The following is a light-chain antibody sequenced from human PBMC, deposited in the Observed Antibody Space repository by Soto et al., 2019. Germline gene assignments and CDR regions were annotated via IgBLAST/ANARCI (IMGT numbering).Light chain of an antibody. V-gene: IGKV1D-8*01. Sequence: VIWMTQSPSLLSASIGDRVTISCRVSQGISSYLAWYQQKPGKGPELLIYAASTLQSGVPSRFSGSGSGTDFTFTISCLQSEDFATYYCQQYYSFPRTFGQGTTVEIK. CDR1: QGISSY. J-gene: IGKJ1*01. CDR2: AAS. CDR3: QQYYSFPRT.